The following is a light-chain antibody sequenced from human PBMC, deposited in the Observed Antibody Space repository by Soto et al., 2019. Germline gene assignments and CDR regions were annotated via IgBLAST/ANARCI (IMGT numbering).Light chain of an antibody. V-gene: IGKV4-1*01. CDR1: QSVLYSSNNKNY. Sequence: DIVMTQSPDSLAVSLGERATINCKSRQSVLYSSNNKNYLAWYQQKPGQPPKLLIYWASTRESGVPDRFSGSGSGTHFTLTINNLQAEDVAVYYCQQYYSTPRTFGQGTKVEIK. CDR2: WAS. J-gene: IGKJ1*01. CDR3: QQYYSTPRT.